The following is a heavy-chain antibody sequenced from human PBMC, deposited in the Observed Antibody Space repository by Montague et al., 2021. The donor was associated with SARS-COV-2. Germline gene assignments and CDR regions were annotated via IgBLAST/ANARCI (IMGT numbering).Heavy chain of an antibody. CDR3: ARIGDGCNAPPGY. CDR1: VGSFSGYY. CDR2: INHSGST. J-gene: IGHJ4*02. Sequence: SETLSLTCAVYVGSFSGYYWSWIRQPPGKGLEWIGEINHSGSTNYNPSLRSRITILVDASKNQFSLKLSSVTAADTAVYYCARIGDGCNAPPGYWGQGTLVTVSS. D-gene: IGHD5-24*01. V-gene: IGHV4-34*01.